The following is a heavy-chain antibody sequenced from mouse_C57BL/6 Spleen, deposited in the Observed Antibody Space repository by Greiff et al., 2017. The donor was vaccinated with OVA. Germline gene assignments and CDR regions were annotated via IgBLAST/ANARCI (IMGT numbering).Heavy chain of an antibody. J-gene: IGHJ2*01. CDR3: ARSTMVTTEYYFDY. CDR1: GYTFTSYW. V-gene: IGHV1-64*01. Sequence: QVQLKQPGAELVKPGASVKLSCKASGYTFTSYWMHWVKQRPGQGLEWIGMIHPNSGSTNYNEKFKSKATLTVDKSSSTAYMQLSSLTSEDSAVDYGARSTMVTTEYYFDYWGQGTTLTVSS. D-gene: IGHD2-2*01. CDR2: IHPNSGST.